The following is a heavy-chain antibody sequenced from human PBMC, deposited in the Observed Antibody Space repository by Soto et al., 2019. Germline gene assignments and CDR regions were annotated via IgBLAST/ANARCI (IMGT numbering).Heavy chain of an antibody. CDR1: GYTFTSYD. CDR3: ARGLRFLQSSQLLKYYYKMDV. J-gene: IGHJ6*04. D-gene: IGHD3-10*01. CDR2: MNPNNGNT. Sequence: QVQLVQPGAEVKKPGASVKVSCKAVGYTFTSYDINWVRQATGQGLEWMGWMNPNNGNTEYAERFQGRVTMTTNTSINTAYMELSSLRFEDTAVYYCARGLRFLQSSQLLKYYYKMDVWGKGTTVTVSS. V-gene: IGHV1-8*01.